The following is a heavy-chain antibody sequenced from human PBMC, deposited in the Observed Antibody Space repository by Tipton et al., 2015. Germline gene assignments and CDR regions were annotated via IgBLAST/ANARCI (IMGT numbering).Heavy chain of an antibody. D-gene: IGHD6-13*01. CDR3: ARVGSSTSWYPLDY. V-gene: IGHV4-59*12. Sequence: TLSLTCIVSGGSISSYYWSWIRQPPGKGLEWIGYIYYSGSTNYNPSLKSRVTISVDTPKNQFSLKLSSVTAADTAVYYCARVGSSTSWYPLDYWGQGTLVTVSS. J-gene: IGHJ4*02. CDR2: IYYSGST. CDR1: GGSISSYY.